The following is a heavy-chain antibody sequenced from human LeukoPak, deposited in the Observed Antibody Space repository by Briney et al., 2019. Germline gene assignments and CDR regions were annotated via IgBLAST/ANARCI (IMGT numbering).Heavy chain of an antibody. CDR3: ARDYGGSSPFDY. D-gene: IGHD4-23*01. Sequence: GGTLRLSCAASGFTFSSYGMSWVRQAPGKGLQWVSAINTNGGSTYYADSVKGRFTISRDNAKNSLYLQMNSLRAEDTAVYYCARDYGGSSPFDYWGQGTLVTVSS. CDR2: INTNGGST. CDR1: GFTFSSYG. J-gene: IGHJ4*02. V-gene: IGHV3-23*01.